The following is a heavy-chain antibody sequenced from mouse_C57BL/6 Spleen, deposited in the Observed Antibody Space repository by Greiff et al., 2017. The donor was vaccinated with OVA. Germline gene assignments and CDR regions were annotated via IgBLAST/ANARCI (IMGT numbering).Heavy chain of an antibody. D-gene: IGHD2-1*01. CDR2: FHPNSGST. Sequence: VQLQQPGAELVKPGASVKLSCKASGYTFTSYWMHWVKQRPGQGLEWIGMFHPNSGSTNYNEKFKSKATLTVDKSSSTAYMQLSSLTSEDSAVYYGARRGNYVAMDYWGQGTSVTVSA. CDR1: GYTFTSYW. V-gene: IGHV1-64*01. CDR3: ARRGNYVAMDY. J-gene: IGHJ4*01.